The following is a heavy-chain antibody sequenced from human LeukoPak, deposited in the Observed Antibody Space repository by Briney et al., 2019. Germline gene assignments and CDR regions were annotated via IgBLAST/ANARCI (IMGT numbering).Heavy chain of an antibody. D-gene: IGHD6-6*01. J-gene: IGHJ4*02. CDR3: ARMGIIAARPLFDY. V-gene: IGHV3-30*07. Sequence: GSNEYYADSVKGRFTISRDNSKNTLYLQMNSLRAEDTAVYYCARMGIIAARPLFDYWGQGTLVTVSS. CDR2: GSNE.